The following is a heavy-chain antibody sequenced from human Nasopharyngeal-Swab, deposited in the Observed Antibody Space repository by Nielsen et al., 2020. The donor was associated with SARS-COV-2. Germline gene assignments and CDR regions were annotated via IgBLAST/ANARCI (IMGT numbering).Heavy chain of an antibody. J-gene: IGHJ6*02. CDR3: ARIAVAVPPV. CDR2: TYYRSMWKN. D-gene: IGHD6-19*01. V-gene: IGHV6-1*01. CDR1: GDSVSSNYAA. Sequence: SQTLSLTCAISGDSVSSNYAAWNWLRQSPSRGLEWLGRTYYRSMWKNDYALSVEGRITISPDPSKNQFSLQLNSLTPEDTAVYYCARIAVAVPPVWGQGTTVTVSS.